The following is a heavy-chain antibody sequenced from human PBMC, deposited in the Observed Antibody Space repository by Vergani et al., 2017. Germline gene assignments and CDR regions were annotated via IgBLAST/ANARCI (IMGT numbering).Heavy chain of an antibody. CDR3: AILAAAGTGGEHDAFDI. CDR1: GYTFTSYY. J-gene: IGHJ3*02. V-gene: IGHV1-46*03. D-gene: IGHD6-13*01. Sequence: QVQLVQSGAEVKKPGASVKVSCKASGYTFTSYYMHWVRQAPGQGLEWMGIINPSGGSTSYAQKFQGRVTMTRDTSTSTVYMGLSSLRSEDTAVYYCAILAAAGTGGEHDAFDIWGQGTMVTVSS. CDR2: INPSGGST.